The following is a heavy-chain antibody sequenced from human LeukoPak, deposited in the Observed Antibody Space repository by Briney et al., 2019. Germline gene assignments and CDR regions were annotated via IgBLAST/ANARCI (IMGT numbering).Heavy chain of an antibody. CDR3: ARIAQQLTTNGYYMDV. V-gene: IGHV3-23*01. CDR1: GFTFSSYG. D-gene: IGHD6-13*01. CDR2: ISGSGGST. Sequence: GGSLRLSCAASGFTFSSYGMSWVRQAPGKGLEWVSAISGSGGSTYYADSVKGRFTISRDNSKNTLYLQMNSLRAEDTAVYYCARIAQQLTTNGYYMDVWGKGTTVTVSS. J-gene: IGHJ6*03.